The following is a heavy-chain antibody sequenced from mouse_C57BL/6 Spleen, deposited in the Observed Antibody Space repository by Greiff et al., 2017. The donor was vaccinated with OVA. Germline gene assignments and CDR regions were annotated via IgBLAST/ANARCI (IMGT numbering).Heavy chain of an antibody. D-gene: IGHD3-2*02. J-gene: IGHJ3*01. Sequence: EVKLMESGPGLVKPSQSLSLTCSVTGYSITSGYYWNWIRQFPGNKLEWMGYISYDGSNNYNPSLKNRISITRDTSKNQFFLKLNSVTTEDTATYYCARDSSGYSAWFAYWGQGTLVTVSA. CDR1: GYSITSGYY. V-gene: IGHV3-6*01. CDR2: ISYDGSN. CDR3: ARDSSGYSAWFAY.